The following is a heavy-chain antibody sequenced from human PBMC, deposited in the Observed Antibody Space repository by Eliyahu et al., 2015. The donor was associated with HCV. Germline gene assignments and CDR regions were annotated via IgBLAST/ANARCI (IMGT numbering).Heavy chain of an antibody. Sequence: QVQLQESGPGLVKPSQTLSLTCTVSGGSIGSGTYFWSWIRQPAGKGLEWIGRIYATGGTDYSPSLKSRVTISVDTYKNQFSLKLSSVTAADTAVYYCARDRGPAWGGGNHFDPWGQGTLVTVSS. J-gene: IGHJ5*02. CDR2: IYATGGT. CDR1: GGSIGSGTYF. CDR3: ARDRGPAWGGGNHFDP. D-gene: IGHD2-15*01. V-gene: IGHV4-61*02.